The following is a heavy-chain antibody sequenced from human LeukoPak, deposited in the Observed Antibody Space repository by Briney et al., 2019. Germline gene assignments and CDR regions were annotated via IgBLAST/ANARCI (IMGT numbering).Heavy chain of an antibody. CDR3: ARDRGYSGYDSPYFDY. CDR2: IRYDGTNK. Sequence: GGSLRLSCAASGFTFSSYGMHWVRQAPGKGLAWVAFIRYDGTNKYYVDSVKGRFTISRDNSKNTLYLQMNSLRAEDTAVYYCARDRGYSGYDSPYFDYWGQGTLVTVSS. CDR1: GFTFSSYG. V-gene: IGHV3-30*02. D-gene: IGHD5-12*01. J-gene: IGHJ4*02.